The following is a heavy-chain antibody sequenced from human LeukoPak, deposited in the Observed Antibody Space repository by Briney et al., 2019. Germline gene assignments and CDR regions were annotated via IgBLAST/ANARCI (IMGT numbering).Heavy chain of an antibody. D-gene: IGHD7-27*01. Sequence: GKCRRLAWAAAGFSLTTYYMSWVRQAPGKGLEWVTTINQDGSTKYYVDSVKGRFTIYSDNAINSVFLQMNSLRAEDTAVYYCARENWANDYWGQGTLVTVSS. V-gene: IGHV3-7*01. CDR3: ARENWANDY. CDR2: INQDGSTK. CDR1: GFSLTTYY. J-gene: IGHJ4*02.